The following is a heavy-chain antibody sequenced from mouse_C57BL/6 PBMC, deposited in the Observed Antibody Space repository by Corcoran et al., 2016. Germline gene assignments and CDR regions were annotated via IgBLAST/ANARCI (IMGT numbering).Heavy chain of an antibody. J-gene: IGHJ3*01. D-gene: IGHD1-1*01. CDR1: GYTFTDYY. V-gene: IGHV1-19*01. CDR3: ARGFITTVVAQGGFAY. CDR2: INPYNGGT. Sequence: EVQLQQSGPVLVKPGASVKMSCKASGYTFTDYYMNWVKQSHGKSLEWIGVINPYNGGTSYNQKFKDKATLTVDKSSSTAYMELNSLTSEDSAVYYCARGFITTVVAQGGFAYWGQGTLVTVSA.